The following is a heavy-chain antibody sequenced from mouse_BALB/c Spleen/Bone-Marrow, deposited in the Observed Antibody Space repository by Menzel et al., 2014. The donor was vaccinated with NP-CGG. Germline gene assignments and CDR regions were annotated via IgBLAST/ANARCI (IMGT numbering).Heavy chain of an antibody. Sequence: EVKLMESGPDLVKPSQSLSLTCTVTGYSITSGYGWHWIRQFPGNKLEWMGYIHYSGSTNYNPSLKSRISITRDTSKNQSFLQLNSVTTEDTATYYCAREARTTARFAYWGQGTLVTVSA. V-gene: IGHV3-1*02. CDR1: GYSITSGYG. J-gene: IGHJ3*01. CDR2: IHYSGST. CDR3: AREARTTARFAY. D-gene: IGHD1-2*01.